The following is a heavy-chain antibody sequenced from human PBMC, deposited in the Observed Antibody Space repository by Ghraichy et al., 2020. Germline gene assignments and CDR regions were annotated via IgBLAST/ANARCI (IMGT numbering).Heavy chain of an antibody. J-gene: IGHJ4*02. V-gene: IGHV3-21*06. D-gene: IGHD1-14*01. CDR2: ISSDSSSL. CDR3: GITGTSFFLPRVDY. Sequence: GGSLRLSCTASGFNSGFSFRKFSLSWVRQAPGKGPEWVSAISSDSSSLYYADSVRGRFTVSRDDSTDSMYLQMSSLRAEDTALYFCGITGTSFFLPRVDYWCQGSLVTVS. CDR1: GFNSGFSFRKFS.